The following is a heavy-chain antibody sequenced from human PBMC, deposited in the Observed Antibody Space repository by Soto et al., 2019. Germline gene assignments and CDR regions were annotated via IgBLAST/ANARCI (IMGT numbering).Heavy chain of an antibody. J-gene: IGHJ6*03. CDR3: ARCNYDFWSGYPPPGYYYMDV. V-gene: IGHV3-21*01. CDR2: ISSSSSYI. CDR1: GFTFSSYS. D-gene: IGHD3-3*01. Sequence: GGSLRLSCAASGFTFSSYSMNWVRQAPGKGLEWVSSISSSSSYIYYADSVKGRFTISRDNAKNSLYLQMNSLRAEDTAVYYCARCNYDFWSGYPPPGYYYMDVWGKGTTVTVSS.